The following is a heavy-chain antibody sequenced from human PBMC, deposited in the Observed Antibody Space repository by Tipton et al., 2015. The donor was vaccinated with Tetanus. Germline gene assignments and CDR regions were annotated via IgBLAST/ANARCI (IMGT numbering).Heavy chain of an antibody. J-gene: IGHJ4*02. CDR3: ARGTMVRGVIFLDY. CDR2: ISSSSSYI. Sequence: SLRLSCAASGFTFSSYSMNWVRQAPGKGLEWVSFISSSSSYIYYADSVKGRFTISRDNAKNSLYLQMNSLRAEDTAVYYCARGTMVRGVIFLDYWGQGTLVTVSS. V-gene: IGHV3-21*01. D-gene: IGHD3-10*01. CDR1: GFTFSSYS.